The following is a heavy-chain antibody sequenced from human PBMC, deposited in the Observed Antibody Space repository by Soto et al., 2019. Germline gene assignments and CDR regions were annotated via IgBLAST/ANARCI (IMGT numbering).Heavy chain of an antibody. J-gene: IGHJ4*02. Sequence: ASVKVSCKASGYTFTSYYMHWVRQAPGQGLEWMGIINPSGGSTSYAQKFQGRVTMTRDTSTSTVYMELNSLRPEDTAVYYCAKDKPPNNDILTGYYSGFDYWGQGTLVTVSS. CDR1: GYTFTSYY. CDR2: INPSGGST. D-gene: IGHD3-9*01. CDR3: AKDKPPNNDILTGYYSGFDY. V-gene: IGHV1-46*01.